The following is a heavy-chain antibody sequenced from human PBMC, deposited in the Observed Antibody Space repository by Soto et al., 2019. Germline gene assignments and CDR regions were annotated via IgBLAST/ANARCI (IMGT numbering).Heavy chain of an antibody. CDR2: INAGNGNT. V-gene: IGHV1-3*01. J-gene: IGHJ5*02. D-gene: IGHD6-6*01. CDR1: GYTFTSYA. CDR3: ARDRGVGIAARPSNWFDP. Sequence: QVQLVQSGAEVKKPGASVKVSCKASGYTFTSYAMHWVRQAPGQRLEWMGWINAGNGNTKYSQKFQGRVTITRDTSASTAYMELSSLRSEDTAVYYCARDRGVGIAARPSNWFDPWGQGTLVTVSS.